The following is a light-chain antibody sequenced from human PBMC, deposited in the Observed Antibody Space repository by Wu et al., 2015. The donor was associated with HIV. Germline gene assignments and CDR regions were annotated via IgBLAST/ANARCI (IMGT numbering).Light chain of an antibody. CDR2: GS. CDR1: QAINTN. CDR3: QQYYTYPH. Sequence: AIRMTQSPSSLSASTGDRVTITCRASQAINTNLAWYQQKPGKAPRLLISGSSLQSGVPSRFNGSGSGTEFTLTISCLQSEDFATYYCQQYYTYPHFGPGTKVD. J-gene: IGKJ3*01. V-gene: IGKV1-8*01.